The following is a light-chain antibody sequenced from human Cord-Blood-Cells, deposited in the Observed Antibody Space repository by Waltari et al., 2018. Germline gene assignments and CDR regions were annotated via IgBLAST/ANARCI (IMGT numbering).Light chain of an antibody. J-gene: IGKJ2*01. CDR2: AAS. CDR3: QQYYSCPYT. Sequence: VIWLTQSLSFLPASTGDSVTISCRMSHSIRSYLAWYQQKPGKAPELLIYAASTLQSGVPSRFSGSVSGTDFTLTISCRESEDFATYYCQQYYSCPYTFGQGTKLEIK. V-gene: IGKV1D-8*01. CDR1: HSIRSY.